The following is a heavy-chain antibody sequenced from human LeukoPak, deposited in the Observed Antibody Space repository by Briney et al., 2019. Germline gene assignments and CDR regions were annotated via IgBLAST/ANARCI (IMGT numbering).Heavy chain of an antibody. V-gene: IGHV4-39*07. CDR1: GGSISSSSYY. D-gene: IGHD3-22*01. J-gene: IGHJ4*02. Sequence: PSETLSLTCTVSGGSISSSSYYWGWIRQPPGKGLEWIGEINHSGSTNYNPSLKSRVTISVDTSKNQFSLKLGSVTAADTAVYYCARSGYYYLDYWGQGTLVTVSS. CDR2: INHSGST. CDR3: ARSGYYYLDY.